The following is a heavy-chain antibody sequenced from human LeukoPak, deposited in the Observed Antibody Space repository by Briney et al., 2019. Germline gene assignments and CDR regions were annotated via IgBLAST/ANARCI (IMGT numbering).Heavy chain of an antibody. CDR1: GGSISSGSYY. J-gene: IGHJ5*02. Sequence: SETLSLTCTVSGGSISSGSYYWSWIPQPAGKGLEWIGRFYSSGSTNYNPSLKSRVTISVDTSKNQFCLKLSSATAADTAVYYCAREALVVVPAATYNWFDPWGQGTLVTVSS. D-gene: IGHD2-2*01. V-gene: IGHV4-61*02. CDR2: FYSSGST. CDR3: AREALVVVPAATYNWFDP.